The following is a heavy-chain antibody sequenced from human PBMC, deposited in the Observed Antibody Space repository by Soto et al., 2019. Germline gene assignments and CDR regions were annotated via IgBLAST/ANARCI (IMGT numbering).Heavy chain of an antibody. CDR1: GGSISSGDYY. J-gene: IGHJ4*02. CDR3: ARIFGVVINQGDYYFDY. CDR2: IYYSGST. D-gene: IGHD3-3*01. V-gene: IGHV4-30-4*01. Sequence: QVQLQESGPGLVKPSQTLSLTCTVSGGSISSGDYYWSWIRQPPGKGLEWIGYIYYSGSTYYNPSLTSRVTISVDTSKNQFSLKLSSVTAADTAVYYCARIFGVVINQGDYYFDYWGQGTLVTVSS.